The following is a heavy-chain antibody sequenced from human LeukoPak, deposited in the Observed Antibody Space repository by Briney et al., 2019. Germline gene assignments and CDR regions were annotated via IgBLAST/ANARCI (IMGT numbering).Heavy chain of an antibody. Sequence: ASVKVSRKASGYTFTDYYMHWVRQAPGQGLEWLGWMNPNTGVTKYAQKFQGRVTMTRDTSTVTAYMELNRLGSDDTAIYFCARDRGYSYGWGGGTLDNWGQGTLVTVSS. V-gene: IGHV1-2*02. CDR1: GYTFTDYY. J-gene: IGHJ4*02. CDR3: ARDRGYSYGWGGGTLDN. CDR2: MNPNTGVT. D-gene: IGHD5-18*01.